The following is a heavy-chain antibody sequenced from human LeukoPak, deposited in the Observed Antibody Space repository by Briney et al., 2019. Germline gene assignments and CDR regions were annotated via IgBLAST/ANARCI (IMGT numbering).Heavy chain of an antibody. V-gene: IGHV4-61*08. D-gene: IGHD5-12*01. J-gene: IGHJ5*02. CDR3: ARDVDGFDP. CDR1: GGSVTSSGFH. CDR2: IDYSGNT. Sequence: PSETLSLTCTVSGGSVTSSGFHWSWIRQPPGKGLEWIGYIDYSGNTKYNPSLESRVTISVDTSRNQFSLKLTSVTAADTALYYCARDVDGFDPWGQGTLVTVS.